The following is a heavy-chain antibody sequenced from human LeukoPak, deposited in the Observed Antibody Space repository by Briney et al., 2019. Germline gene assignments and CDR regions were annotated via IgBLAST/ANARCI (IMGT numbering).Heavy chain of an antibody. CDR1: GYTFSVYY. D-gene: IGHD2-15*01. Sequence: ASVTVSCKASGYTFSVYYIHWVRQAPGQGLEWMGWINPNSGGTNYAQKFRGRVTMTRDTSISTAYMDLSTLRSDDTAVYYCARDQSLGYCSGGSCSTIDYWGQGTLVTVSS. J-gene: IGHJ4*02. CDR2: INPNSGGT. CDR3: ARDQSLGYCSGGSCSTIDY. V-gene: IGHV1-2*02.